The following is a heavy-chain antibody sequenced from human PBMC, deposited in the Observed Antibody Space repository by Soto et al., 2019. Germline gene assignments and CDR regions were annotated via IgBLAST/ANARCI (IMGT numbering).Heavy chain of an antibody. V-gene: IGHV1-46*01. Sequence: GASVKVSCKASGYTFTSYYMHWVRQAPGQGLEWMGIINPSGGSTSYAQKFQGRVTMTRDTSTSTVYMELSSLRSEDTAVYYCARPYPQVRYSSGWLGPYFDYWGQGTLVTVSS. CDR3: ARPYPQVRYSSGWLGPYFDY. CDR1: GYTFTSYY. J-gene: IGHJ4*02. CDR2: INPSGGST. D-gene: IGHD6-19*01.